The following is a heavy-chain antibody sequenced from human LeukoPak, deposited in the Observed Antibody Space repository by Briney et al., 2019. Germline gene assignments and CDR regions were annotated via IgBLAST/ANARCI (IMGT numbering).Heavy chain of an antibody. CDR1: GGSFSGYY. V-gene: IGHV4-34*01. J-gene: IGHJ2*01. Sequence: SETLSLTCAVYGGSFSGYYWSWIRQPPGKGLEWIGEINHSGSTNYNPSLKSRVTISVHTSKNQFSLRLSSVTAADTAVYYCARVLEGSSGQHWYFDLWGRGTLVTVSS. CDR2: INHSGST. D-gene: IGHD6-19*01. CDR3: ARVLEGSSGQHWYFDL.